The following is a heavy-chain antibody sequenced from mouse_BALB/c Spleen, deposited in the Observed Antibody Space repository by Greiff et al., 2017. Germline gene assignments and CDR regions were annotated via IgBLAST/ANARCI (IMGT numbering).Heavy chain of an antibody. V-gene: IGHV5-6*01. CDR2: ISSGGSYT. Sequence: EVKVVESGGDLVKPGGSLKLSCAASGFTFSSYGMSWVRQTPDKRLEWVATISSGGSYTYYPDSVKGRFTISRDNAKNTLYLQMSSLKSEDTAMYYCARDYRYSWFAYWGQGTLVTVSA. J-gene: IGHJ3*01. CDR3: ARDYRYSWFAY. D-gene: IGHD2-14*01. CDR1: GFTFSSYG.